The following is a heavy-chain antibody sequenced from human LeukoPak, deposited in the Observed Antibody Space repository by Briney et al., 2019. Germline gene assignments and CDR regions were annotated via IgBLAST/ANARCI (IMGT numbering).Heavy chain of an antibody. V-gene: IGHV4-39*07. CDR3: ARDGRFPPEVLPRYFDY. Sequence: PSETLSLTCTVSGGSVSSGSYYWGWIRQPPGKGLEWIGNIYYSGSTYYNPSLKSRVTISVETSKNQFSLKLSSVTAADAAVYYCARDGRFPPEVLPRYFDYWGQGTLVTVSS. CDR1: GGSVSSGSYY. J-gene: IGHJ4*02. CDR2: IYYSGST. D-gene: IGHD1-26*01.